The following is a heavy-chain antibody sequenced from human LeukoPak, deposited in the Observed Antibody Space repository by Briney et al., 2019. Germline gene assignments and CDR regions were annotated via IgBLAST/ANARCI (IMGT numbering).Heavy chain of an antibody. J-gene: IGHJ4*02. V-gene: IGHV4-30-2*03. CDR1: GGSISSGGYS. D-gene: IGHD1-7*01. CDR2: IYHSGST. CDR3: ARHDRWKYSHFDY. Sequence: SETLSLTCAVSGGSISSGGYSWSWIRQPPGKGLEWIGYIYHSGSTYYNPSLKSRVTISVDTSKNQFSLKVSSVTAADTAVYYCARHDRWKYSHFDYWGQGTLVTVSS.